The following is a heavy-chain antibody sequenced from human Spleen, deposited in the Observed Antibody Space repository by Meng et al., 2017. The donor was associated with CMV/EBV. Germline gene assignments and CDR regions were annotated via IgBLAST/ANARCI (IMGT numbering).Heavy chain of an antibody. V-gene: IGHV3-23*01. CDR1: GFIFSSYA. Sequence: GGSLRLSCVASGFIFSSYAMSWVRQTPGKGLEWVSSISGSGDSTYYADSVKGRFTISRDTSKNTLYLHMNTLRVEDTAVYYCARCLRSGSYPYYYYYGVDVWGPGTTVTVSS. J-gene: IGHJ6*02. CDR2: ISGSGDST. D-gene: IGHD3-3*01. CDR3: ARCLRSGSYPYYYYYGVDV.